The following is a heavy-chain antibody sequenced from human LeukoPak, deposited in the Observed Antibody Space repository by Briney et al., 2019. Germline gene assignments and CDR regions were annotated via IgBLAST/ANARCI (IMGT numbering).Heavy chain of an antibody. D-gene: IGHD1-26*01. CDR2: IYYSGST. CDR3: ARDRADSSTIDY. Sequence: SETLSLTCTVSGGSISSYYWSWIRQPPGKGLEWIGDIYYSGSTNYNPSLKGRVTISVDTSKNQFSLKLSSVTAADTAVYYCARDRADSSTIDYWRQGTLVTVSS. CDR1: GGSISSYY. J-gene: IGHJ4*02. V-gene: IGHV4-59*12.